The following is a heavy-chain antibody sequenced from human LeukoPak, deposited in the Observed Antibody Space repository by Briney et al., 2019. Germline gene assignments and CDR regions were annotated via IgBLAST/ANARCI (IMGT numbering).Heavy chain of an antibody. Sequence: PSETLSLTCTVSGYSISSGYYWGWIRQPPGKGLEWIGSIYHSGSTYYNPSLKSRVTISVATSKNQFSLKLSSVTAADTAVYYCASLARGSHWGQGTLVTVSS. CDR3: ASLARGSH. CDR1: GYSISSGYY. CDR2: IYHSGST. V-gene: IGHV4-38-2*02. J-gene: IGHJ1*01.